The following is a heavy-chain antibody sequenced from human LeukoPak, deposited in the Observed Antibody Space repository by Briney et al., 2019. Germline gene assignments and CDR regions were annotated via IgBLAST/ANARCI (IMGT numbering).Heavy chain of an antibody. CDR2: IYHSGST. D-gene: IGHD3-10*01. J-gene: IGHJ4*02. Sequence: SETLSLTCAVSGYSISSGYYWGWIRQPPGKGLEWIGSIYHSGSTYYNPSLKSRVTISVDTSKNQFSLKLSSVTAADTAVYYYARDLIPYGSGSYYGGLFDYWGQGTLVTVSS. CDR1: GYSISSGYY. V-gene: IGHV4-38-2*02. CDR3: ARDLIPYGSGSYYGGLFDY.